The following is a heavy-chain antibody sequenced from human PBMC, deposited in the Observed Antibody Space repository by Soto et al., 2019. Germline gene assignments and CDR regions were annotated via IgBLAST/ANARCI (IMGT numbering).Heavy chain of an antibody. Sequence: SETLSLTCTVSGCSISSYYWSWIRQPPGKGLEWIGYIYYSGSTNYNPSLKSRVTISVDTSKNQFSLKLSSVTAADTAVYYCARDRGGYCTNGVCYTDYYYYMDVWGKGTTVTVSS. CDR3: ARDRGGYCTNGVCYTDYYYYMDV. CDR1: GCSISSYY. CDR2: IYYSGST. V-gene: IGHV4-59*01. D-gene: IGHD2-8*01. J-gene: IGHJ6*03.